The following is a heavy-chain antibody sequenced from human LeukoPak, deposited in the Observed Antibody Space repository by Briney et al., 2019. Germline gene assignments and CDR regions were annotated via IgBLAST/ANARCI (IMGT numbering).Heavy chain of an antibody. CDR2: INHSGST. D-gene: IGHD5-12*01. CDR3: ARAVVTDPHHIVATIEDY. CDR1: GGSFSGYY. J-gene: IGHJ4*02. Sequence: SETLSLTCAVYGGSFSGYYWSWIRQPPGKGLEWIGEINHSGSTNYNPSLKSRVSISVDTSKNQFSLKLSSVAAADTAVYYCARAVVTDPHHIVATIEDYWGQGNLVTVSS. V-gene: IGHV4-34*01.